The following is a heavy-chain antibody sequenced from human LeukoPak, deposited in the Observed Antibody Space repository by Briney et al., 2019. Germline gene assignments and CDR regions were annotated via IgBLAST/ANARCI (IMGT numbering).Heavy chain of an antibody. Sequence: GASVKASCKASGYTFTGYYMHWVRQAPGQGLEWMGWINPNSGGTNYAQKFQGRVTMTRDTSISTAYMELSRLRSDDTAVYYCARDVSSGGSCYFDYWGQGTLVTVSS. CDR2: INPNSGGT. CDR1: GYTFTGYY. D-gene: IGHD2-15*01. CDR3: ARDVSSGGSCYFDY. V-gene: IGHV1-2*02. J-gene: IGHJ4*02.